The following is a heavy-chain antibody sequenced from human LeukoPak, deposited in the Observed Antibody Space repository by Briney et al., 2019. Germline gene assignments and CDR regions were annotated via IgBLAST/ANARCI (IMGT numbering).Heavy chain of an antibody. Sequence: ASVKVSCKASGCTFTCYDINWVRQATGQGLEWMGWMNPNSGNTGYAQKFQGRVTMTRNTSISTAYMELSSLRSEDTAVYYCARESGDINWFDPWGQGTPVTVSS. D-gene: IGHD4-17*01. CDR2: MNPNSGNT. V-gene: IGHV1-8*01. CDR3: ARESGDINWFDP. J-gene: IGHJ5*02. CDR1: GCTFTCYD.